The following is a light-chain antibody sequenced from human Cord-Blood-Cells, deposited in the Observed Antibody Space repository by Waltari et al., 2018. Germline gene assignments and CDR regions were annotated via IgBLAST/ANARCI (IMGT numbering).Light chain of an antibody. J-gene: IGKJ2*01. Sequence: DIVMTQSPDTLAVSLGERATSNCKSSQSGLYSSNNKNYLAWYQQKPRRPPKLLIYWASTRESGVPDRFSGSGSGTDFTLTISSLQAEDVAVYYCQQYYSTPMYTFGQGTKLEIK. CDR3: QQYYSTPMYT. V-gene: IGKV4-1*01. CDR1: QSGLYSSNNKNY. CDR2: WAS.